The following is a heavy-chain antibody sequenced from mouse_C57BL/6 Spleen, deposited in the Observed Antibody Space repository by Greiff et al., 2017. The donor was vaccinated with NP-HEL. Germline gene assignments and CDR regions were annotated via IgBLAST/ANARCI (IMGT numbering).Heavy chain of an antibody. CDR3: ARSESPLAY. CDR2: IDPSDSYT. CDR1: GYTFTSYW. Sequence: QVQLQQPGAELVRPGTSVKLSCKASGYTFTSYWMHWVKQRPGQGLEWIGVIDPSDSYTNYNQKFKGKATLTVDTSSSTAYMQLSSLTSEDSAVYYCARSESPLAYWGQGALVTVSA. J-gene: IGHJ3*01. V-gene: IGHV1-59*01.